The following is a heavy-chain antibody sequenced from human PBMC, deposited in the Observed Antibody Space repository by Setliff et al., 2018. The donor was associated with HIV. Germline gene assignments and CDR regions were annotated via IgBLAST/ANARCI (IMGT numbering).Heavy chain of an antibody. CDR1: GGSISRGSYY. CDR2: IYTNGNT. CDR3: ARGDPFTDFDS. Sequence: KPSETLSLTCTVSGGSISRGSYYWSWIRQPAGKGLEWIRRIYTNGNTNYNPSLKSRVTVSADTSKNQFSLKLTSVTAADTAVYYCARGDPFTDFDSWGQGTLVTVSS. J-gene: IGHJ4*02. V-gene: IGHV4-61*02. D-gene: IGHD3-16*01.